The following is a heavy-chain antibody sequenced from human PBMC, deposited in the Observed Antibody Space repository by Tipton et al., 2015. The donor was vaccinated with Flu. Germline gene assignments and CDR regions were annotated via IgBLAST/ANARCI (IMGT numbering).Heavy chain of an antibody. J-gene: IGHJ4*02. V-gene: IGHV3-74*01. CDR3: ARGSTGGSVFGY. D-gene: IGHD3-16*01. Sequence: SLRLSCAASGFTFSSYWMHWVRQAPGKGLVWVSRIKSDGSSTNYAESVKGRFSISRDNAKNTLFLQMNSLRAEDTAVYYCARGSTGGSVFGYWGQGTLVTVSS. CDR1: GFTFSSYW. CDR2: IKSDGSST.